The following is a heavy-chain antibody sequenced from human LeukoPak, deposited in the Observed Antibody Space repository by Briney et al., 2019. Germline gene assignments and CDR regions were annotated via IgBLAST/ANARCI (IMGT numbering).Heavy chain of an antibody. V-gene: IGHV3-30*18. CDR2: ISNDGTKK. Sequence: GGSLPLSCAASGFTFSSYAMHWVRQAPGKGLEWVAVISNDGTKKYYADSVKGRFTVSKDNSKNTLYLLMSSLRPEDTAVYYCAKEKYRGYSYGSGDYWGQGTLVTVSS. CDR3: AKEKYRGYSYGSGDY. CDR1: GFTFSSYA. J-gene: IGHJ4*02. D-gene: IGHD5-18*01.